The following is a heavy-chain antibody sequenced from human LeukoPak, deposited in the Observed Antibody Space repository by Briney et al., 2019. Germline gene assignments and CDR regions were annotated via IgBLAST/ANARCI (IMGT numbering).Heavy chain of an antibody. CDR1: GGSISSYH. J-gene: IGHJ4*02. Sequence: SETLSLTCTVSGGSISSYHWSWIRQTAEKGLEWIGRIYISGSTNYNPSLKSRLTMAVDTSKNQFSLKLNSVTAADTAVYYCARDWNSRFDFWGQGTLVTVSS. CDR3: ARDWNSRFDF. V-gene: IGHV4-4*07. CDR2: IYISGST. D-gene: IGHD6-13*01.